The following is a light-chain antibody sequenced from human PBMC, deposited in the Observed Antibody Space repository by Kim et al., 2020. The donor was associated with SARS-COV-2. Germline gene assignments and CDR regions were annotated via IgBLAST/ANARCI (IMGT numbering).Light chain of an antibody. J-gene: IGLJ1*01. Sequence: QSALTQPAAVSGSPGQSITISCTGTNNDVGGYDYVFWYQQHPGKAPRLMISDVIQRPPGVSNRFSGSKSGNTASLTISGLQAEDEADYYCCSYTRGSTYVFGSGTKVTVL. CDR1: NNDVGGYDY. CDR3: CSYTRGSTYV. CDR2: DVI. V-gene: IGLV2-14*03.